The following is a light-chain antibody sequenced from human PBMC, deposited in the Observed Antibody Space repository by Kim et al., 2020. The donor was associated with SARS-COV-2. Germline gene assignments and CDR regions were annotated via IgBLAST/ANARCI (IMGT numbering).Light chain of an antibody. J-gene: IGKJ4*01. Sequence: VSPGERAPLSCRASQSVRSSLAWYQQRPGQAPRLLIYDASIRATGVPARFTGSGSGTEFTLTISSLQSEDFAVYFCQQYYTWSALTFGGGTKVEIK. CDR1: QSVRSS. V-gene: IGKV3D-15*01. CDR3: QQYYTWSALT. CDR2: DAS.